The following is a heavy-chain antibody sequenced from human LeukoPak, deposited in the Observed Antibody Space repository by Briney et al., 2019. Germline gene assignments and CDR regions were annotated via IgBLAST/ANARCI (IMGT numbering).Heavy chain of an antibody. CDR1: GFMFSSFW. J-gene: IGHJ5*02. V-gene: IGHV3-7*04. CDR3: ARVVTWFDP. CDR2: IKEDGSMV. Sequence: PGGSLRLSCAASGFMFSSFWMSWVRQAPGKGLEWVAHIKEDGSMVSYVDSVKGRFTISRDNAKNSVYLQMNSLRGEDTAVCFCARVVTWFDPWGQGSLVTVSS.